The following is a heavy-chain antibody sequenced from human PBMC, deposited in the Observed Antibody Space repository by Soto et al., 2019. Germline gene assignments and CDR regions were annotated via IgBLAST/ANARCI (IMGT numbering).Heavy chain of an antibody. V-gene: IGHV1-8*01. CDR1: GYTFTSHD. CDR3: ARWDYGDYARFDY. J-gene: IGHJ4*02. Sequence: QVQLVQSGAEVKKSGASVKVSCKASGYTFTSHDINWVRQTTGQGLEWMGWMNPNSGNTGYAQKFQGRVLMTRNTSISTDYMELSSLRSEDTAVYYCARWDYGDYARFDYWGQGTLVTVSS. D-gene: IGHD4-17*01. CDR2: MNPNSGNT.